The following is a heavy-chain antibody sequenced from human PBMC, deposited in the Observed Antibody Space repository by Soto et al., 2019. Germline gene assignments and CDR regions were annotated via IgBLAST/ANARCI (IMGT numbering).Heavy chain of an antibody. CDR1: GFTFSSYA. Sequence: EVQVLESGGGLVQPGGSLRLSCAASGFTFSSYAMSWVRQAPGKGLEWVSSISGSGGGTYYADSVKGQFTFSRDNSKNTLYLQMNSLRAEDTAVYYCAKFGMATTKRSPPYYIDYWGQGALVTVSS. D-gene: IGHD1-1*01. CDR2: ISGSGGGT. CDR3: AKFGMATTKRSPPYYIDY. V-gene: IGHV3-23*01. J-gene: IGHJ4*02.